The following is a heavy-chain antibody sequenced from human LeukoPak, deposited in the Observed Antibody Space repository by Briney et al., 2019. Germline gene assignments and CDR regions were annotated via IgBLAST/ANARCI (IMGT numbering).Heavy chain of an antibody. V-gene: IGHV1-2*02. CDR3: ARDIPDTSGYYFGY. Sequence: GASVKVSCKASGYTFTGYYMHWVRQAPGQGLEWMGWINPNSGGTNYAQKFQGRVTMTRDTSISTAYMELSRLRSDDTAVYYCARDIPDTSGYYFGYWGQGTLVTVSS. D-gene: IGHD3-22*01. CDR2: INPNSGGT. J-gene: IGHJ4*02. CDR1: GYTFTGYY.